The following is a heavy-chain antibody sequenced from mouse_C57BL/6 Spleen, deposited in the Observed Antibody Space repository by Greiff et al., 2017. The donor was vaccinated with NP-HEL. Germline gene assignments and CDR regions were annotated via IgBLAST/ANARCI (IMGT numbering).Heavy chain of an antibody. Sequence: QVQLKESGAELVRPGASVTLSCKASGYTFTDYEMHWVKQTPVHGLEWIGAIDPETGGTAYNQKFKGKAILTADKSSSTAYMELRSLTSEDSAVYYCTRDRYYGLDYWGQGTTLTVSS. CDR1: GYTFTDYE. CDR3: TRDRYYGLDY. V-gene: IGHV1-15*01. CDR2: IDPETGGT. D-gene: IGHD1-1*01. J-gene: IGHJ2*01.